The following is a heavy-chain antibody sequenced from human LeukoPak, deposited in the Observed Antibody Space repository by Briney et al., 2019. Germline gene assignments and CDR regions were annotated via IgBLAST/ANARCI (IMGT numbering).Heavy chain of an antibody. CDR1: GFTFSSYS. V-gene: IGHV3-21*01. Sequence: GSLRLSCAASGFTFSSYSMNWVRQAPGKGLEWVSSISSSSSYIYYADSVKGRFTISRDNAKNSLYLQMNSLRAEDTAVYYCARGYHVHSTFDYWGQGTLVTVSS. J-gene: IGHJ4*02. CDR2: ISSSSSYI. D-gene: IGHD1-1*01. CDR3: ARGYHVHSTFDY.